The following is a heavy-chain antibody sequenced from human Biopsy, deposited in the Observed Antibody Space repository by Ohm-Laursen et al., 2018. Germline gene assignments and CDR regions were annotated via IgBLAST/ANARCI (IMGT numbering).Heavy chain of an antibody. CDR3: ASGDIGGSGLDD. CDR2: IIPILGTV. V-gene: IGHV1-69*04. D-gene: IGHD3-10*01. Sequence: ASVKVSCKASGDTFTTSAISWVRQVPGQGLDWMGRIIPILGTVDYGQNFQGRVTIRADTSTTFLELTSLRCDDTAVYYCASGDIGGSGLDDWGLGTTVTVSS. J-gene: IGHJ6*02. CDR1: GDTFTTSA.